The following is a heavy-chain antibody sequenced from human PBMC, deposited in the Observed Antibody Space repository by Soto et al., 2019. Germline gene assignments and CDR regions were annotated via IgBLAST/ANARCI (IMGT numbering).Heavy chain of an antibody. CDR2: IKSKTDGGTT. CDR3: TTYIVGATTAFDI. D-gene: IGHD1-26*01. Sequence: GGSLRLSCAASGFTFSNAWMSWVRQAPGKGLEWVGRIKSKTDGGTTDYAAPGKGRFTISRDESKNTLYLKMNSLKTEDTAVYYCTTYIVGATTAFDIWGQGTMVTVSS. CDR1: GFTFSNAW. J-gene: IGHJ3*02. V-gene: IGHV3-15*01.